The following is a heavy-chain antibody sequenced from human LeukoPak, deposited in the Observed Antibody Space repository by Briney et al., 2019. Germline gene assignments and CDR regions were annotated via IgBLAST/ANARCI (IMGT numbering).Heavy chain of an antibody. Sequence: GGSLRLSCAASGFTFSSYAMHWVRQAPGKGLEWVAIISYDGNNKYYADSVKGRFTISRDSSKNTLYLQMNSLRAEDTAVYYCAKDGELYSSSWYLTLDYWGQGTLVTVSS. CDR2: ISYDGNNK. V-gene: IGHV3-30*04. CDR3: AKDGELYSSSWYLTLDY. J-gene: IGHJ4*02. D-gene: IGHD6-13*01. CDR1: GFTFSSYA.